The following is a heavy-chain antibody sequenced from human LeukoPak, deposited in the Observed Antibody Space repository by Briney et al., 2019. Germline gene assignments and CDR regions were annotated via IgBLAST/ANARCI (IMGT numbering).Heavy chain of an antibody. CDR1: GFTFSSYS. CDR3: ARSDNGLDI. D-gene: IGHD2-8*01. CDR2: ISSRSSHI. Sequence: PGGSLRLSCAASGFTFSSYSMNWVRQAPGKGLEWVSSISSRSSHIFYADSVKGRFTISRDNAKNTLYLQMNSLRAEDTAVYYCARSDNGLDIWGQGTMVTVSS. J-gene: IGHJ3*02. V-gene: IGHV3-21*01.